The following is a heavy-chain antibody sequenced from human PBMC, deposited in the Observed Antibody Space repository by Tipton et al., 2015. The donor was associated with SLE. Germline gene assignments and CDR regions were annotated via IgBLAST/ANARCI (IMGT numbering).Heavy chain of an antibody. D-gene: IGHD3/OR15-3a*01. J-gene: IGHJ3*02. V-gene: IGHV4-39*01. Sequence: TLSLTCTVSGGSISSSSYYWGWIRQPPGKGLEWIGSIYYSGSTYFNPSLKSRVTISVDTSKNQFSLNLSSVTAADTAVYYCARLDSAFHAFDIWGQGTLVTVSS. CDR1: GGSISSSSYY. CDR3: ARLDSAFHAFDI. CDR2: IYYSGST.